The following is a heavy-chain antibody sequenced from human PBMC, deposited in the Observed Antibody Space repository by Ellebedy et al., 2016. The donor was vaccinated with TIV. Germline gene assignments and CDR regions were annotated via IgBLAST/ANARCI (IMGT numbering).Heavy chain of an antibody. Sequence: GESLKISXAASGFTFSSYWMSWVRQAPGKGLEWVANIKQDGSEKYYADSVRGRFTISRENAKNSLYLQMNSLKADDTAVYYCARDTRWRGGIVLVSGAPIDYWGQGTLVTVSS. J-gene: IGHJ4*02. D-gene: IGHD2-8*02. V-gene: IGHV3-7*01. CDR3: ARDTRWRGGIVLVSGAPIDY. CDR1: GFTFSSYW. CDR2: IKQDGSEK.